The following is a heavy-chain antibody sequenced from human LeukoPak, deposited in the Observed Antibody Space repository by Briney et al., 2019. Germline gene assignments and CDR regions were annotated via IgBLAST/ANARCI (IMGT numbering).Heavy chain of an antibody. CDR1: GYTFTGYY. Sequence: ASVKVSCKASGYTFTGYYMHWVRQAPGQGLEWMGWINPNSGGTNYAQKFQGRVTMTRDTSISTAYMELSRLRSDDTAVYYCARGYDFWSGRGGGCFQHWGQGTLVTVSS. CDR2: INPNSGGT. CDR3: ARGYDFWSGRGGGCFQH. J-gene: IGHJ1*01. D-gene: IGHD3-3*01. V-gene: IGHV1-2*02.